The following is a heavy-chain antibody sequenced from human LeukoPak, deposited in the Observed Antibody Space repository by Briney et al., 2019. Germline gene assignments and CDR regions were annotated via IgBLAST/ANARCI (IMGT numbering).Heavy chain of an antibody. CDR2: INPNSGGT. J-gene: IGHJ4*02. D-gene: IGHD2-21*01. CDR3: ASPGPGVVVAPFDY. V-gene: IGHV1-2*02. Sequence: GASVKVSCKASGYTFTGYYMHWVRQAPGQGLEWMGWINPNSGGTNYAQKFQGRVTMTRDTSISTAYMELSSLRSEDTAVYYCASPGPGVVVAPFDYWGQGTLVTVSS. CDR1: GYTFTGYY.